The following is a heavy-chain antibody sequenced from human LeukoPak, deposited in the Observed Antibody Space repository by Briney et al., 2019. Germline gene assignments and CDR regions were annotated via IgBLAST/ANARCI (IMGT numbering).Heavy chain of an antibody. CDR2: INHSGST. D-gene: IGHD3-9*01. Sequence: SETLSLTCAVYGGSFSGYYWSWIRPPPGKGLEWIGEINHSGSTNYNPSLKSRVTISVDTSKNQFSLKLSSVTAADTAVYYCARGPPHRYFDWLLSTSLDYWGQGTLVTVSS. CDR3: ARGPPHRYFDWLLSTSLDY. J-gene: IGHJ4*02. CDR1: GGSFSGYY. V-gene: IGHV4-34*01.